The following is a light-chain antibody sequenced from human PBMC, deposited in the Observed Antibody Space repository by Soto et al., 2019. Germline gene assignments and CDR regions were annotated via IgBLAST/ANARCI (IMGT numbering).Light chain of an antibody. V-gene: IGLV2-14*03. CDR2: DVS. J-gene: IGLJ2*01. CDR3: SSYTSSTLVI. CDR1: RSAIADYNY. Sequence: QSALTQPASVSGSPGQSIAISCTGSRSAIADYNYVSWYQQSPGKAPKLMIYDVSNRPSGVSNRFSGSKSGNTASLTISGLQAEDEADYYCSSYTSSTLVIFGGGTKVTVL.